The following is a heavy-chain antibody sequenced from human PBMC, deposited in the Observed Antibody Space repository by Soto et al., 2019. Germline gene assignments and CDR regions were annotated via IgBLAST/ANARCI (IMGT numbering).Heavy chain of an antibody. CDR3: ARDPGSRHPLLRGYYGMDV. J-gene: IGHJ6*02. D-gene: IGHD1-26*01. CDR2: IYPGDSDT. V-gene: IGHV5-51*01. Sequence: PRESLKLSCKGSGYSFTSYWIGWVRQIPGKGLEWMGIIYPGDSDTRYSPSFQGQVTTSADKSISTAYLQWSSLKASDTAMYYCARDPGSRHPLLRGYYGMDVWGQGTTVTVSS. CDR1: GYSFTSYW.